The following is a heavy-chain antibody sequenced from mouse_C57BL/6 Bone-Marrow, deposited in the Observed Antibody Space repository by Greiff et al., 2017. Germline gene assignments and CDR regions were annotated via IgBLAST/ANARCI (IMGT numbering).Heavy chain of an antibody. CDR3: TRIAY. CDR2: IDPENGDT. Sequence: VQLQQSGAELVRPGASVKLSCTASGFNIKDYYMHWVQQRPEQGLEWIGWIDPENGDTEYASKFQGKATITVDTSSNTAYLHLSSLTSEDTAVYYCTRIAYWGQGTLVTVSA. CDR1: GFNIKDYY. J-gene: IGHJ3*01. V-gene: IGHV14-4*01.